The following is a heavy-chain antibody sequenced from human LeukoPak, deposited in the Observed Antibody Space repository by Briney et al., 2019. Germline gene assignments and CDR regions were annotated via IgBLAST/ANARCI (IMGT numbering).Heavy chain of an antibody. J-gene: IGHJ5*02. Sequence: SETLSLTCTVSGGSISSYYWNWIRQPPGKGLEWIGFIYYSGTTNYNPSLKSRVTLSVDTSKNQFSLKLSSVTAADTAVYYCARDGGYYDSSGFHNWFDPWGQGTLVTVSS. V-gene: IGHV4-59*01. CDR3: ARDGGYYDSSGFHNWFDP. CDR2: IYYSGTT. D-gene: IGHD3-22*01. CDR1: GGSISSYY.